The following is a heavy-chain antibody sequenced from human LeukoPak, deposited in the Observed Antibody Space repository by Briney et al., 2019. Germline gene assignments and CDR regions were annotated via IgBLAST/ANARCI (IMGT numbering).Heavy chain of an antibody. CDR1: GGSISSYY. V-gene: IGHV4-59*01. J-gene: IGHJ4*02. CDR3: ARGVYIAAAQYGY. CDR2: IYYSGTT. Sequence: SETLSLTCTVSGGSISSYYWSWIRQPPEKGLEWIGYIYYSGTTNYNPSLKSRVTISVDTSKNQFSLKLSSVTAADTAVYYCARGVYIAAAQYGYWGQGTLVTVSS. D-gene: IGHD6-13*01.